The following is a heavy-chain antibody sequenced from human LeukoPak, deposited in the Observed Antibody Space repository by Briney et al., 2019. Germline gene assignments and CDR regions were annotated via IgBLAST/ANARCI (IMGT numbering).Heavy chain of an antibody. CDR2: ISAYNGNT. J-gene: IGHJ5*02. CDR1: SYTFTSYG. CDR3: ARILLRYFDWLLYPIGWFDP. V-gene: IGHV1-18*01. Sequence: ASVKVSCKASSYTFTSYGISWVRQAPGQGLEWMGWISAYNGNTNYAQKLQGRVTMTTDTSTSTAYMELRSLRSDDTAVYYCARILLRYFDWLLYPIGWFDPWGQGTLVTVSS. D-gene: IGHD3-9*01.